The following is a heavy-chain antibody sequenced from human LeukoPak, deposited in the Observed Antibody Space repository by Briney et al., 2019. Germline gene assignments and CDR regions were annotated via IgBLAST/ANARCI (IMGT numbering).Heavy chain of an antibody. CDR1: GFTFSLYW. J-gene: IGHJ5*02. D-gene: IGHD6-13*01. CDR3: ARDPGSSWYPSNWFDP. CDR2: IKQDGSEK. Sequence: GGSLRLSCAASGFTFSLYWMAWVRQAPGKGLEWVANIKQDGSEKYYVDSVKGRFTISRDNAKNSLYLQMNSLRAEDTAVYYCARDPGSSWYPSNWFDPWGQGTLVTVSS. V-gene: IGHV3-7*01.